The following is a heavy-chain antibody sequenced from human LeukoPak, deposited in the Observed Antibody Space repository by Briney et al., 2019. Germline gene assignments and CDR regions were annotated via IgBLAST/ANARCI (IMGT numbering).Heavy chain of an antibody. V-gene: IGHV4-59*01. CDR2: IYYSGST. CDR1: GGSISSYY. Sequence: SETLSLTSTVAGGSISSYYWSWNRQPPGKGLEWIGYIYYSGSTNYNPSLKSRVTISVDTSKNQFSLKLSSVTAADTAVYYCAGAFYSTPFDYWGQGTLVTVSS. J-gene: IGHJ4*02. D-gene: IGHD4-11*01. CDR3: AGAFYSTPFDY.